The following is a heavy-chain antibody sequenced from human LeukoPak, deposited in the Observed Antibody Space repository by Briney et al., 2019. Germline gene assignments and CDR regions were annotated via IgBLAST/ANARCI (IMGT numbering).Heavy chain of an antibody. CDR1: GGSISSSSYY. CDR3: ARDMGYGMDV. Sequence: SETLSLTCTVSGGSISSSSYYWSWIRQPPGKGLEWIGYIYYSGSTYYNPSLKSRVTISVDTSKNQFSLKLSSVTAADTAVYYCARDMGYGMDVWGQGTTVTVSS. D-gene: IGHD3-10*01. J-gene: IGHJ6*02. CDR2: IYYSGST. V-gene: IGHV4-30-4*01.